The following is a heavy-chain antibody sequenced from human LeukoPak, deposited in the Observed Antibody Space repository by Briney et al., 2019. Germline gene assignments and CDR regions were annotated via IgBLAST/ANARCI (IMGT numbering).Heavy chain of an antibody. Sequence: GASVKVSCKASGYTFTGYYMHWVRQAPGQGLEWMGWINPNSGGTNYAQKFQGRVTMTRDTSISTAYMELRSLRSDDTAVYYCARDLEWEQHNAFDIWGQGTMVTVSS. D-gene: IGHD1-26*01. V-gene: IGHV1-2*02. J-gene: IGHJ3*02. CDR1: GYTFTGYY. CDR3: ARDLEWEQHNAFDI. CDR2: INPNSGGT.